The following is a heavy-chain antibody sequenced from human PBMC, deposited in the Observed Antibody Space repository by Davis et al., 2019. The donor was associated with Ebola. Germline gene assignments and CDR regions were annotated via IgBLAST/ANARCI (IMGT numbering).Heavy chain of an antibody. CDR2: ISGSGGST. V-gene: IGHV3-23*01. Sequence: GESLKISCAASGFTFSSYAMSWVRQAPGKGLEWVSAISGSGGSTYYADSVKGRFTISRDNSKNTLYLQMNSLRAADTAVYYCRYYDFWSGYLTPRGYYGMDVWGQGTTVTVSS. CDR1: GFTFSSYA. J-gene: IGHJ6*02. D-gene: IGHD3-3*01. CDR3: RYYDFWSGYLTPRGYYGMDV.